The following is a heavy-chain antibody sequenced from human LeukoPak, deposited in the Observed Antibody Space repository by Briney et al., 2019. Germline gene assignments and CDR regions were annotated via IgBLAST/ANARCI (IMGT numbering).Heavy chain of an antibody. D-gene: IGHD4-11*01. J-gene: IGHJ3*01. CDR1: GGSINSHY. CDR3: ARERQGTNSIHGMDGLDV. CDR2: IKQDGSEQ. Sequence: ETLSLTCIVSGGSINSHYWSWIRQAPGKGLEWVANIKQDGSEQFYLDSVKGRFTISRDNSKNTVYLQMSSLRVDDTAIYFCARERQGTNSIHGMDGLDVWGQGTVVTVSS. V-gene: IGHV3-7*03.